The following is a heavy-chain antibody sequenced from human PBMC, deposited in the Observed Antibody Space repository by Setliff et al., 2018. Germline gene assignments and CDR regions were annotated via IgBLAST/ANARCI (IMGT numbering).Heavy chain of an antibody. CDR3: ARLSVRSPFDY. J-gene: IGHJ4*02. CDR2: VDWEDDK. CDR1: GFSLDTIGVR. V-gene: IGHV2-70*04. D-gene: IGHD3-10*01. Sequence: SGPTLVNPTQTLTLTCTISGFSLDTIGVRVSWIRQPPGKALEWLARVDWEDDKYYSASLKTRLSISRDTSKNQVVLTMTNMDPTDTATYYCARLSVRSPFDYWGQGALVTVSS.